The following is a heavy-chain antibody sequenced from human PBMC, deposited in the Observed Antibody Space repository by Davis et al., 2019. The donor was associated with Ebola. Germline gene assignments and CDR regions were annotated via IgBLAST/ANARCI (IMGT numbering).Heavy chain of an antibody. V-gene: IGHV4-39*01. CDR3: ARQNGVGLGELSFFDY. Sequence: SETLSLTCTVSGGSITSGSSYWGWIRQPPGKGLEWIGIMSYTGGTYYNSSLKRRVTISVDTSKNQFSLKLTSVTAADTAVYYCARQNGVGLGELSFFDYWGQGTLVTVSS. CDR2: MSYTGGT. CDR1: GGSITSGSSY. D-gene: IGHD3-16*02. J-gene: IGHJ4*02.